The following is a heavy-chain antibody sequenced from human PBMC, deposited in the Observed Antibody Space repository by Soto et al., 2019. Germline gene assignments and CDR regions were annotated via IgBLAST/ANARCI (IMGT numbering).Heavy chain of an antibody. Sequence: EVQLVVSGGGLVQPGGSLRLSCAVSGFTFSSFWMSWVRQAPGKGLEWVANIKPDGHGQNYVDSVKGRFTISRDNAKSSLSLQMNSLRAEDPAVYYCARRPYGDYGDYFDYWGQGPLVTVSS. V-gene: IGHV3-7*01. CDR2: IKPDGHGQ. CDR3: ARRPYGDYGDYFDY. CDR1: GFTFSSFW. J-gene: IGHJ4*02. D-gene: IGHD4-17*01.